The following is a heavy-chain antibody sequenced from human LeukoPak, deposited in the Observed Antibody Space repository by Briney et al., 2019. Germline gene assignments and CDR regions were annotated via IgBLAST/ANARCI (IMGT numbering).Heavy chain of an antibody. Sequence: GGSLRLSCTFSGFSFGDYAMNWVRQAPGKGLEWVGFIRRKAYGGTTEHAASVTGRFTISRDDSKSIAYLQMNSLKIEDTAVYYCTTISGVLTGYYTGTFDYWGQGTLVTVSS. CDR3: TTISGVLTGYYTGTFDY. V-gene: IGHV3-49*04. CDR2: IRRKAYGGTT. J-gene: IGHJ4*02. D-gene: IGHD3-9*01. CDR1: GFSFGDYA.